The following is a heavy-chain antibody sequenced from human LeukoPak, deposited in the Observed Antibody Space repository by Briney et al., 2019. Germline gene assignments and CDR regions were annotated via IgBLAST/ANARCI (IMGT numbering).Heavy chain of an antibody. Sequence: SQTLSLTCTVSGGSISSSSYYWGWIRQPPGKGLEWIGSIYYSGSTYYNPSLKSRVTMSVDTSKNQFSLKLSSVTAADTAVYYCARIDGTEFDYWGQGTLVTVSS. J-gene: IGHJ4*02. CDR1: GGSISSSSYY. CDR2: IYYSGST. V-gene: IGHV4-39*01. CDR3: ARIDGTEFDY. D-gene: IGHD1-7*01.